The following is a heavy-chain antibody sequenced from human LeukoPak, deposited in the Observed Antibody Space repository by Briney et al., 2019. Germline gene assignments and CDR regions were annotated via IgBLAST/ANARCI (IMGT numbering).Heavy chain of an antibody. J-gene: IGHJ4*02. CDR3: LRDLIR. CDR2: INTDESTT. Sequence: GGSLRLSCAASGVTFSSYLMDWVRQAPGKGLVWVSRINTDESTTTYADSVKGRFTISRDNDKKTLCLQMNSLRAEYTAVYYWLRDLIRGGQGTLVTVSS. CDR1: GVTFSSYL. V-gene: IGHV3-74*01. D-gene: IGHD3-3*02.